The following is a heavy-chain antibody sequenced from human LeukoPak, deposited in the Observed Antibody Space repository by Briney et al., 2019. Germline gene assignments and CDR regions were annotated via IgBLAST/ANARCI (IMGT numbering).Heavy chain of an antibody. Sequence: SETLSLTCTVSGGSITSSNYYWGWIRQPPGKGLEWIGNIYYSGTTYYNPSLKSRITMSVDTSRNHFSLKVNSVTATDTTVYYCASRPSIVAATGSFDIWGQGTLVTVSS. D-gene: IGHD6-13*01. V-gene: IGHV4-39*02. CDR1: GGSITSSNYY. J-gene: IGHJ4*02. CDR2: IYYSGTT. CDR3: ASRPSIVAATGSFDI.